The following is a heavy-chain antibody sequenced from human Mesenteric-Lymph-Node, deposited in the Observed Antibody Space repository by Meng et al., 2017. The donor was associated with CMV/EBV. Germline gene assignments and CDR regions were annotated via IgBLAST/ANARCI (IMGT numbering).Heavy chain of an antibody. CDR2: ISTTGNYI. J-gene: IGHJ4*02. CDR1: GFTFSSYS. Sequence: GESLKISCAPSGFTFSSYSMNWVRQAPGKGLEWIASISTTGNYIFYGDSVRGRFTISRDNAKDSSFLQMNSLRAEDTAVYYCARETDSGWRGVDSWGQGTLVTVSS. D-gene: IGHD6-19*01. V-gene: IGHV3-21*01. CDR3: ARETDSGWRGVDS.